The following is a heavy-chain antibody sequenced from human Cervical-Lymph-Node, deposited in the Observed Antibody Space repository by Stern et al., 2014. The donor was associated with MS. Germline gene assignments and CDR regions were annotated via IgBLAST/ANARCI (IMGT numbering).Heavy chain of an antibody. CDR3: VRGLGSYEDS. V-gene: IGHV3-11*01. J-gene: IGHJ4*02. D-gene: IGHD3-10*01. CDR1: GFTFSDYF. Sequence: MQLVESGGGLVKPGGSLRVSCAASGFTFSDYFMTWVRQAPGKGLEWLSFISSSGDLALYADSVRGRFTISRDNAKNLLYLQMNSLRGDDTGIFYCVRGLGSYEDSWGQGTLVTVSS. CDR2: ISSSGDLA.